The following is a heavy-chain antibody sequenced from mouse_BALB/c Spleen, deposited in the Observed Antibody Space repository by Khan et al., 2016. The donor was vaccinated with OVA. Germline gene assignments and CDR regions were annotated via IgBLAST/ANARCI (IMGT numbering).Heavy chain of an antibody. Sequence: EVKLLESGGDLVTPGGSLKLSCAASGFTFCSYSMSWVRQTPDKRLEWVASISSGGDYTYYPDSVKGRFTISRDNAKNTLYLQMSDLKSEDTAMYYCADHVSESFAYWGQGTLVTVSA. J-gene: IGHJ3*01. CDR1: GFTFCSYS. CDR3: ADHVSESFAY. V-gene: IGHV5-6*01. CDR2: ISSGGDYT.